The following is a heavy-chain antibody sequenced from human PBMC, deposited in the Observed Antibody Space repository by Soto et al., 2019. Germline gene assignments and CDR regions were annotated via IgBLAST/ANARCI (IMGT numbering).Heavy chain of an antibody. V-gene: IGHV6-1*01. Sequence: QSQTLSLTCAISGDSVSSNRAAWNWIRQSPSRGLEWLGRTYYRSKWDNDYAVSVKSRITINPDTSKNQFSLQVNSVTPEDTAVEYCAKGGQQLVDFQHWGQGTLVTVSS. CDR3: AKGGQQLVDFQH. J-gene: IGHJ1*01. CDR2: TYYRSKWDN. D-gene: IGHD6-13*01. CDR1: GDSVSSNRAA.